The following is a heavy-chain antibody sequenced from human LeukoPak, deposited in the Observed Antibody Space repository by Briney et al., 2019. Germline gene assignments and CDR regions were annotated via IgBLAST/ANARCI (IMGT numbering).Heavy chain of an antibody. CDR2: IYTSGST. CDR3: ARCWHSSSWIGRDYYYYGMDV. CDR1: GDSITSRSY. Sequence: SETLSLTCTVSGDSITSRSYWSWIRQPAGKGLEWIGRIYTSGSTNYNPSLKSRVTMSVDTSKNQFSLKLSSVTAADTAVYYCARCWHSSSWIGRDYYYYGMDVWGQGTTVTVSS. J-gene: IGHJ6*02. V-gene: IGHV4-4*07. D-gene: IGHD6-13*01.